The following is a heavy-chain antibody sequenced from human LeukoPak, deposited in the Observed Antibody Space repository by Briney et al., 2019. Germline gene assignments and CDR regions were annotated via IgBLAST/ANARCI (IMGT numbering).Heavy chain of an antibody. CDR1: LGSINNNSYY. J-gene: IGHJ4*02. V-gene: IGHV4-61*01. D-gene: IGHD6-13*01. Sequence: PSETLSLTRPVSLGSINNNSYYWLWMRQPPAKGLECVGSIYYGGRTNYHPSLKSRVTISVDTSKNQFSLKLSSVTAADTAVYYCARGGSSWYDYFDYWGQGTLVTVSS. CDR3: ARGGSSWYDYFDY. CDR2: IYYGGRT.